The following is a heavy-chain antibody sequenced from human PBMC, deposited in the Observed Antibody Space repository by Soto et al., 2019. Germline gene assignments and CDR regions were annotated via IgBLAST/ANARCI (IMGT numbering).Heavy chain of an antibody. V-gene: IGHV3-21*01. CDR3: ARYCSGGSCYPGMDV. CDR1: GFDFNSYT. D-gene: IGHD2-15*01. CDR2: ISSSGYI. J-gene: IGHJ6*02. Sequence: GGSLRLSCAASGFDFNSYTINWVRQAPGKRLEWLSSISSSGYIFSTDSVRGRFTISRDNAKNSVYLQINSLRAEDTAVYFCARYCSGGSCYPGMDVWGQGTTVTVSS.